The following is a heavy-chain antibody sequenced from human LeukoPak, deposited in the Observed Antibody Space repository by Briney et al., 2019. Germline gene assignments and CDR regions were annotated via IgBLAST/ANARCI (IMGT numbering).Heavy chain of an antibody. CDR1: GGSISSYY. V-gene: IGHV4-59*12. J-gene: IGHJ1*01. CDR3: ARDITAEYFQY. CDR2: ICYSGST. D-gene: IGHD1-14*01. Sequence: SETLSLTCTVSGGSISSYYWSWIRLPPGKGLEWIGYICYSGSTNYNPSLRSRVTISVDTSKNQFSLKLSSVTAADTAVYYCARDITAEYFQYWGQGTVVTVSS.